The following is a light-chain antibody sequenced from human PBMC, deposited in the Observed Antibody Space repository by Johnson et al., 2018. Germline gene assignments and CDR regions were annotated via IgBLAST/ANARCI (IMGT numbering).Light chain of an antibody. CDR3: GTGDSSQRARNV. V-gene: IGLV1-51*02. Sequence: QSVLTQPPSVSAAPGQKVTISCSGSSSNIGKNYVSWYQQLQGTAPKLIIYENNKRPSGIPDRLSGSKSGTSATLGITGLQTGDEADYYCGTGDSSQRARNVFGTVTKVTVL. J-gene: IGLJ1*01. CDR2: ENN. CDR1: SSNIGKNY.